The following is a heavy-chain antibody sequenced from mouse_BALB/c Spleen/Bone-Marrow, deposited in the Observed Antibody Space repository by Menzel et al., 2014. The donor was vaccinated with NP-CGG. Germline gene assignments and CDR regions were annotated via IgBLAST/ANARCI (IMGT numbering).Heavy chain of an antibody. V-gene: IGHV2-6-4*01. CDR2: IWGGGST. D-gene: IGHD2-1*01. J-gene: IGHJ3*01. CDR3: ARTGNYPAWFAY. CDR1: GFSLSRYS. Sequence: VQGVESGPGLVAPSQSLSITCTVSGFSLSRYSVHWVRQPPGKGLEWLGMIWGGGSTDYNSALKSRLSISKDNSKSXVFLKMNSLQTDDTAMYYCARTGNYPAWFAYWGQGTLVTVSA.